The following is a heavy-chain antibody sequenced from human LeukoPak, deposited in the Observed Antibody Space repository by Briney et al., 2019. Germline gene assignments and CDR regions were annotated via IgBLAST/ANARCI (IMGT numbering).Heavy chain of an antibody. CDR2: INHSGST. D-gene: IGHD3-10*01. J-gene: IGHJ4*02. V-gene: IGHV4-34*01. CDR1: GGSFSGYY. Sequence: SETLSLTCAVYGGSFSGYYWSWIHQPPGKGLEWIGEINHSGSTNYNPSLKSRVTISVDTSKNQFSLKLSSVTAADTAVYYCARGALSGDQGFDYWGQGTLVTVSS. CDR3: ARGALSGDQGFDY.